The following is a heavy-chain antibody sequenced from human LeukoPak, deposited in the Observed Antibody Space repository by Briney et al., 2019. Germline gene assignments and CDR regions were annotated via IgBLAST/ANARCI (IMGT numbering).Heavy chain of an antibody. J-gene: IGHJ4*02. Sequence: SCKASGYTFTSYYMHWVRQAPGKGLEWVAVISYDGSNKYYADSVKGRFTISRDNSKNTLYLQMNSLRAEDTAVYYCAKFRGYGYFDYWGQGTLVTVSS. D-gene: IGHD5-12*01. V-gene: IGHV3-30*18. CDR3: AKFRGYGYFDY. CDR1: GYTFTSYY. CDR2: ISYDGSNK.